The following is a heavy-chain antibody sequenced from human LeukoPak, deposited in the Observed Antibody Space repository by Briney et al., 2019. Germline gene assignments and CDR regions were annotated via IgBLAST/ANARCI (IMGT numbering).Heavy chain of an antibody. Sequence: PGGSLRLSCAASGFTFSSYEMNWVRQAPGKGLEWVSYISSSGSTIYYADSVKGRFTISRDNSKNTLYLQMNSLRAEDTAVYYCAKGSRYYGGYYYYYYMDVWGKGTTVTVSS. V-gene: IGHV3-48*03. J-gene: IGHJ6*03. D-gene: IGHD3-10*01. CDR3: AKGSRYYGGYYYYYYMDV. CDR2: ISSSGSTI. CDR1: GFTFSSYE.